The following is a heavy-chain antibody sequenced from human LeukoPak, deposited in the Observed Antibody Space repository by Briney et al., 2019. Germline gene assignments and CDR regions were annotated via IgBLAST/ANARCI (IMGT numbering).Heavy chain of an antibody. CDR3: ARAARTTYDAFDI. CDR2: INHSGST. D-gene: IGHD4-11*01. V-gene: IGHV4-34*01. CDR1: GGSFSRYY. Sequence: SETLSLTCAVYGGSFSRYYWSWIRQPPGKGLEWIGEINHSGSTNYNPSLKSRVTISVDTSKNQFSLKLSSVTAADTAVYYCARAARTTYDAFDIWGQGAMVTVSS. J-gene: IGHJ3*02.